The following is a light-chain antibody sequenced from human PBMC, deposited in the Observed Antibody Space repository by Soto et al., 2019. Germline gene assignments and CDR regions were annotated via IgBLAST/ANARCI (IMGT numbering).Light chain of an antibody. CDR1: QSISNY. CDR2: AAS. Sequence: DIQMTQSPSSLSASVGDRVSITCRASQSISNYLNWYQQKPGKAPKVLIYAASSLQSGGPSRFSGSGSGTDFTLTISSLQPEDFATYYCQQSYNTPRTFGQGTKVEIK. CDR3: QQSYNTPRT. J-gene: IGKJ1*01. V-gene: IGKV1-39*01.